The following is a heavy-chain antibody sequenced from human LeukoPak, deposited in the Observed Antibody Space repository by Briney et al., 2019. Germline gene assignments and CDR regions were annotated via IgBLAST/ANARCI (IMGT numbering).Heavy chain of an antibody. CDR3: ARVRLADERAWAY. Sequence: ASVMVSRKAPGYTFSDFYIHWVRQAPGQGLEYVGWITPKSGDTYSPQRFQGRVTMTRDASISTAYMELSSLRSDDTAVYFCARVRLADERAWAYWGQGTLVTVSS. J-gene: IGHJ4*02. CDR1: GYTFSDFY. CDR2: ITPKSGDT. D-gene: IGHD3-3*02. V-gene: IGHV1-2*02.